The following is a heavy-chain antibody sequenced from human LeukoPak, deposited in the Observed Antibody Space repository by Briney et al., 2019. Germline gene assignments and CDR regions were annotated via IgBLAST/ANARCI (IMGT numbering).Heavy chain of an antibody. Sequence: GGSLRLSCAASGFTFSSYGMHGVRQAPGKGLEWVAVISYDGSNKYYADSVKGRFTISRDNSKNTLYLQMNSLRAEDTAVYYCAKPSGIFEYGSGNYFDYWGQGTLVTVSS. J-gene: IGHJ4*02. D-gene: IGHD3-10*01. V-gene: IGHV3-30*18. CDR1: GFTFSSYG. CDR2: ISYDGSNK. CDR3: AKPSGIFEYGSGNYFDY.